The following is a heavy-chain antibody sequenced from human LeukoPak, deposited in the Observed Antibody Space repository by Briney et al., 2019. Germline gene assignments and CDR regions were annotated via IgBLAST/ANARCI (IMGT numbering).Heavy chain of an antibody. CDR3: GRGDDDWGFVDY. CDR1: GFIFSRVS. Sequence: PGGSLRLSCAAPGFIFSRVSMNWVRQAPGKGLEWVSAISSSGSYTYYADSVKGRFTILRDNAKNSLYLQMNSLRANDTAVYYCGRGDDDWGFVDYWGQGTLVTVSS. J-gene: IGHJ4*02. CDR2: ISSSGSYT. V-gene: IGHV3-21*01. D-gene: IGHD3-16*01.